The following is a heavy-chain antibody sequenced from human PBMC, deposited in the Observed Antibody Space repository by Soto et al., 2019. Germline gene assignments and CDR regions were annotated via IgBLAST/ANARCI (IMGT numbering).Heavy chain of an antibody. CDR3: AREKGPNSSSWFWFDP. CDR2: IWYDGSNK. Sequence: PGGARRLSCAASGFTFSSYGMHWGRQAPGKGLEWVAVIWYDGSNKYYADSVKGRFTISRDNSKNTLYLQMNSLRAEDTAVYYCAREKGPNSSSWFWFDPWGQGTLVTVAS. D-gene: IGHD6-13*01. V-gene: IGHV3-33*01. J-gene: IGHJ5*02. CDR1: GFTFSSYG.